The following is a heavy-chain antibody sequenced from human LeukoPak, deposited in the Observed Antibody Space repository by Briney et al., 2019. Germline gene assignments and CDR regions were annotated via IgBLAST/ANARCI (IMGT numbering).Heavy chain of an antibody. J-gene: IGHJ4*02. V-gene: IGHV1-69*06. D-gene: IGHD5-18*01. CDR3: ARSGGYSYAVDY. Sequence: SVKVSCKASGGTFSSYAISWVRQAPGQGLEWMGGIIPIFGTVNYAQKFQGRVTITADKSTSTAYMELRSLRSDDTAVYYCARSGGYSYAVDYWGQGTLVTVSS. CDR2: IIPIFGTV. CDR1: GGTFSSYA.